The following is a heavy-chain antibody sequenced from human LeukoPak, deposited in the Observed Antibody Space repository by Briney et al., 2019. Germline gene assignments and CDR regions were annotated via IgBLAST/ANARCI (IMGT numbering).Heavy chain of an antibody. J-gene: IGHJ4*02. D-gene: IGHD5-24*01. Sequence: SETLSLTCTVSGFPINSYYWNWLRQPPGKGLEWIGYIYYSGSTHYNPSLKSRVAISVDTSKKQFFLRLSSVTAADTAVYYCARSIRRNYFDSWGQGTLVTVSS. CDR3: ARSIRRNYFDS. CDR1: GFPINSYY. CDR2: IYYSGST. V-gene: IGHV4-59*01.